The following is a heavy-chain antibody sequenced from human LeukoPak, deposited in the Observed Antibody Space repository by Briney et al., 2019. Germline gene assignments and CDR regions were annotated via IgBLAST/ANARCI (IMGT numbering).Heavy chain of an antibody. CDR2: IYSGGST. D-gene: IGHD4-17*01. CDR1: GFTLSSNY. V-gene: IGHV3-66*01. J-gene: IGHJ4*02. Sequence: PGGPLRLSCAASGFTLSSNYMSWARPAPGKGLEWVSVIYSGGSTYYADSVKGRFTISRDNSKNTLYLQMNSLRAEDTAVYYCARVDYGDYGFDYWGQGTLVTVSS. CDR3: ARVDYGDYGFDY.